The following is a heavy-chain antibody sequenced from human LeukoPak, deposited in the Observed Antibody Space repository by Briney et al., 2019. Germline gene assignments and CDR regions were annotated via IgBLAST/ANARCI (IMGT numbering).Heavy chain of an antibody. D-gene: IGHD2-2*01. V-gene: IGHV1-2*06. CDR1: GYNFPAYF. Sequence: ASVKVSCKAAGYNFPAYFIHWVRHAPGQGLEWMGRINPNGGDTNYAQKFQGRVTMAGDTSISTAYMELSSLISDDTAVYYCARVGFTTSWSNFDYWGQGTLVTVSS. CDR2: INPNGGDT. J-gene: IGHJ4*02. CDR3: ARVGFTTSWSNFDY.